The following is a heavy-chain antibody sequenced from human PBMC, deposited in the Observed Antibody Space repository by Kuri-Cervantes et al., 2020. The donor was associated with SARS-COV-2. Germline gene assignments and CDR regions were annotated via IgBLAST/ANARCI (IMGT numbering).Heavy chain of an antibody. D-gene: IGHD3-16*01. J-gene: IGHJ3*02. V-gene: IGHV5-51*01. CDR1: VYSFTKHW. Sequence: KVSCKGSVYSFTKHWIGWVRQVPGKGLEWMGIIWPGDSNIRDTPSFQDQVTTSVDTSISTAYLQWSSQKASDTAMYYCARHGAVRTQFDPFDIWGQGTMVTVSS. CDR2: IWPGDSNI. CDR3: ARHGAVRTQFDPFDI.